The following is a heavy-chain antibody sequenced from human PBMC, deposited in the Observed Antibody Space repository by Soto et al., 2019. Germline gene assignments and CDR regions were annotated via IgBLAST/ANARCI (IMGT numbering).Heavy chain of an antibody. CDR3: ARDRSGTDYYYYGMDV. CDR1: GFTFSSYS. J-gene: IGHJ6*02. Sequence: VGSLRLSCAASGFTFSSYSMNWVRQAPGKGLEWVSYISSSSSTIYYADSVKGRFTISRDNAKNSLYLQMNSLRDEDTAVYYCARDRSGTDYYYYGMDVWGQGTTVTVSS. V-gene: IGHV3-48*02. D-gene: IGHD6-13*01. CDR2: ISSSSSTI.